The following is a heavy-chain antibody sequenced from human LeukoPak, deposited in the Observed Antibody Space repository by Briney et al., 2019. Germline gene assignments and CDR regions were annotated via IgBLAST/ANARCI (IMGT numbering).Heavy chain of an antibody. V-gene: IGHV4-59*01. CDR3: AREPHYCSGGSCYSNYYGMDV. Sequence: SETLSLTCTVSGGSISSYYWSWIPQPPGKGLEWIGYIYYSGSTNYNPSLKSRVTISVDTSKNQFSLKLSSVTAADTAVYYCAREPHYCSGGSCYSNYYGMDVWGQGTTVTVSS. J-gene: IGHJ6*02. D-gene: IGHD2-15*01. CDR1: GGSISSYY. CDR2: IYYSGST.